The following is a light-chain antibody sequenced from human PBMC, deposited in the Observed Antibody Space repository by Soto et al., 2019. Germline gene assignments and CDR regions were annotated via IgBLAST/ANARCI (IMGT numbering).Light chain of an antibody. V-gene: IGLV2-14*01. CDR2: EVS. Sequence: QSALTQPASVSGSPGQSITISCTGTSSDVGGYNYVSWYQQHPGKAPKLMIYEVSNRPSGVSNRFSGSKSGNTASLTISGLQAEDEAEYYCSSYTSSSTPGVFGGGTQLTVL. CDR1: SSDVGGYNY. J-gene: IGLJ2*01. CDR3: SSYTSSSTPGV.